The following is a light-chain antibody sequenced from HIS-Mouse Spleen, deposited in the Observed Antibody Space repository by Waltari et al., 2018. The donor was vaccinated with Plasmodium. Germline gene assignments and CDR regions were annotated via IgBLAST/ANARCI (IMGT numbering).Light chain of an antibody. Sequence: SYELTQPPSVSVSPGQTARIPCSGDALPKKYPYWYQQNSGQAPVLVIYEDSKRPPGIPERFSGSSSGTMATLTISGAQVEDEADYYCYSTDSSGNHRVFGGGTKLTVL. V-gene: IGLV3-10*01. CDR1: ALPKKY. CDR2: EDS. CDR3: YSTDSSGNHRV. J-gene: IGLJ3*02.